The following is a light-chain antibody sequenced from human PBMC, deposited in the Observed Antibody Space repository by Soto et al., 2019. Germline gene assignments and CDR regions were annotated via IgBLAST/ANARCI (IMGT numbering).Light chain of an antibody. CDR3: KQYNNWPLT. CDR2: GAS. J-gene: IGKJ4*01. Sequence: EIVITQCPAPLSVCAGDRATVHCRASQSVDNDLAWYQQKPGQPPRLLIYGASASGTGIPARFSGSHSGTEFTRTISSLLSEPFAVYYCKQYNNWPLTFGGGTKVDLK. V-gene: IGKV3D-15*01. CDR1: QSVDND.